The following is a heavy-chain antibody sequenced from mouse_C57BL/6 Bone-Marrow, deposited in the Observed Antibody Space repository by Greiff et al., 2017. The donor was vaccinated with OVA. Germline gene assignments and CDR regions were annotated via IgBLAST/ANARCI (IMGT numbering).Heavy chain of an antibody. V-gene: IGHV1-81*01. CDR2: IYPRSGNT. CDR3: ARFTTVVEGDY. CDR1: GYTFTSYG. J-gene: IGHJ2*01. D-gene: IGHD1-1*01. Sequence: VQRVESGAELARPGASVKLSCKASGYTFTSYGISWVKQRTGQGLEWIGEIYPRSGNTYYNEKFKGKATLTADKSSSTAYMELRSLTSEDSAVYFCARFTTVVEGDYWGQGTTLTVSS.